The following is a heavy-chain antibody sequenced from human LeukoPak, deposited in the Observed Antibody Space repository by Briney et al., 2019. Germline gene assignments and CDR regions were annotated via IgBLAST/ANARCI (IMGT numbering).Heavy chain of an antibody. D-gene: IGHD6-19*01. J-gene: IGHJ4*02. CDR2: ISGDGGDR. CDR1: GFTFNDYA. V-gene: IGHV3-43*02. Sequence: GGSLRLSCAASGFTFNDYAMHWVRQAPGKGLEWVSLISGDGGDRKYADSVKGRFTISRDNSKNSLYLQMNSLRIEDFALYYFVKDTDSRPGYSSGYYDYWGREPWSPSPQ. CDR3: VKDTDSRPGYSSGYYDY.